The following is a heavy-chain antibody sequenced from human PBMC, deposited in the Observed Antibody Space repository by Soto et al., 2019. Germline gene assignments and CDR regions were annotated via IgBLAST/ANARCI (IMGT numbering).Heavy chain of an antibody. CDR1: GGSISSYY. D-gene: IGHD4-17*01. J-gene: IGHJ5*02. V-gene: IGHV4-59*08. Sequence: SETLSLTCTVSGGSISSYYWSWIRQPPGKGLEWIGYIYYSGSTNYNPSLKSRVTISVDTSKNQFSLKLSSVTAADTAVYYCARQGNYGGRWWGWLDPWGQGTLVTVSS. CDR3: ARQGNYGGRWWGWLDP. CDR2: IYYSGST.